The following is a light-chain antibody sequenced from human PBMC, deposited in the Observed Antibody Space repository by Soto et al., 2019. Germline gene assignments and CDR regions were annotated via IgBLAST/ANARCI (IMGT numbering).Light chain of an antibody. CDR2: YAS. J-gene: IGKJ5*01. CDR1: QSINAW. Sequence: IQMTQSPSTLSASVGDRVTLTCLASQSINAWLAWYQQKPGKAPKLLIYYASSLQSGVPSRFRGNGSGTDFTLIISSLQPEDSETYYCQQAYSFPITFGQGTRLEIK. CDR3: QQAYSFPIT. V-gene: IGKV1-12*01.